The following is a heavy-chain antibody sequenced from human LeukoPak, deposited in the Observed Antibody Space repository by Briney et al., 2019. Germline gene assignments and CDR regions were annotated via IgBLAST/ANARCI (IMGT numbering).Heavy chain of an antibody. J-gene: IGHJ4*02. D-gene: IGHD2-15*01. CDR3: ARDVVVAAPYTFDY. CDR1: GYSISSGYY. V-gene: IGHV4-38-2*02. CDR2: IYHTGRT. Sequence: SETLSLTCTVSGYSISSGYYWGWIRQPPGKGLEWIGIIYHTGRTHYNPSLKSRVTISVDTSKNHFSLKLSSVTAADTAMYYCARDVVVAAPYTFDYWGQGTLVTVSS.